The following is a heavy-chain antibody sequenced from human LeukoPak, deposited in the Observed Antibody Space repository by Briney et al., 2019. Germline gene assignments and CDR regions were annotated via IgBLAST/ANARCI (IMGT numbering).Heavy chain of an antibody. CDR2: IKQDGREK. J-gene: IGHJ4*02. V-gene: IGHV3-7*04. CDR3: ARGLGAAHFDY. D-gene: IGHD1-26*01. Sequence: PGGSLRLSCAASGFTFSSYWMSWVRQAPGKGLGWVASIKQDGREKYCVDSVKGRFTISRDNAKNSLYLQMNSLRAEDTAVYYCARGLGAAHFDYWGQGTLVTVSS. CDR1: GFTFSSYW.